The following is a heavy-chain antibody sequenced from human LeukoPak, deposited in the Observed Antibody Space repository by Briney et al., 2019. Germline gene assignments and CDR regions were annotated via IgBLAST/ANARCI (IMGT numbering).Heavy chain of an antibody. Sequence: GGSLRLSCAASGFTFSNAWMSWVRQAPGKGLEGVSVISGSGSNTYYADSVKGRFTISRDNSKNTLYLQMNSLRAEDTALYYCAKGRRGYAYGATVDYWGQGTLVTVSS. CDR3: AKGRRGYAYGATVDY. CDR1: GFTFSNAW. CDR2: ISGSGSNT. J-gene: IGHJ4*02. D-gene: IGHD5-18*01. V-gene: IGHV3-23*01.